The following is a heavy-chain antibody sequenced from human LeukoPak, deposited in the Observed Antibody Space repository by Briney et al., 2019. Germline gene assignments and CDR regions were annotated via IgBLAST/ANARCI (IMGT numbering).Heavy chain of an antibody. CDR1: GGSISSGDYY. Sequence: SQTLSLTCTVSGGSISSGDYYWSWIRQPPGKGLEWIGYIYYSGSTYYNPSLQSRVTISVDTSKNQFSLKLSSVTAADTAVYYCARDGGRGYSGYEIDYWGQGTLVTVSS. CDR3: ARDGGRGYSGYEIDY. V-gene: IGHV4-30-4*01. J-gene: IGHJ4*02. D-gene: IGHD5-12*01. CDR2: IYYSGST.